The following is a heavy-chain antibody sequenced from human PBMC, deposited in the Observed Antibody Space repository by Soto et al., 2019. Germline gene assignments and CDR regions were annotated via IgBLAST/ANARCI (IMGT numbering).Heavy chain of an antibody. Sequence: SGPTLVKPTQTLTLTCTFSGFSLSTSGMCVSWIRQPPGKALEWLARIDWDDDKYYSTSLKTRLTISKDTSKNQVVLTMTNMVPVDTATYYCALEYYDFWSGEMNYYMDVWGKGTTVTVSS. CDR1: GFSLSTSGMC. CDR3: ALEYYDFWSGEMNYYMDV. D-gene: IGHD3-3*01. J-gene: IGHJ6*03. CDR2: IDWDDDK. V-gene: IGHV2-70*11.